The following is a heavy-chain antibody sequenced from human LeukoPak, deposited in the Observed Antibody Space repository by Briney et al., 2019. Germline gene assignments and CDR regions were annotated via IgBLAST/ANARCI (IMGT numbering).Heavy chain of an antibody. D-gene: IGHD4-17*01. J-gene: IGHJ4*02. CDR3: ARDNDDSYFDY. CDR1: GGSISSSSYY. Sequence: SETLSLTCTVSGGSISSSSYYWGWIRQPPGKGLEWIGSIYYSGSTYYNPSLKSRVTISVDTSKNQFSLKLSSVTAADTAVYYCARDNDDSYFDYWGQGTLVTVSS. CDR2: IYYSGST. V-gene: IGHV4-39*07.